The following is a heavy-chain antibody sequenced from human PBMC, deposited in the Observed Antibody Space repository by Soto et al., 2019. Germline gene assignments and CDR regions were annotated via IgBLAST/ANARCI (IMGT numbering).Heavy chain of an antibody. D-gene: IGHD1-26*01. Sequence: QVQLVESGGGVVQPGRSLRLSCAASGFTFSSYAMHWVRQAPGKGLEWVAVISYDGSNKYYADSVKGRFTISRDNSKNTLYLQMNSLRAEDTAVYYCARAARTWDDLDYWGQGTLVTVSS. V-gene: IGHV3-30-3*01. CDR3: ARAARTWDDLDY. CDR2: ISYDGSNK. J-gene: IGHJ4*02. CDR1: GFTFSSYA.